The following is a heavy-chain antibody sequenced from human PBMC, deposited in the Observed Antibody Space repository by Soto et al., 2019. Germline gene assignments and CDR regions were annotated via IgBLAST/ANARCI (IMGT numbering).Heavy chain of an antibody. CDR3: ARDREMALYYFTY. Sequence: GPPVKVSCKASGYTFTSYYMHWVRQAPGQGLEWMGIINPSGGSTSYAQKFQGRVTVTRDTSTSTVYMELSSLRSEDTAVCYCARDREMALYYFTYWGQGTLVTVSS. J-gene: IGHJ4*02. V-gene: IGHV1-46*01. CDR1: GYTFTSYY. D-gene: IGHD1-26*01. CDR2: INPSGGST.